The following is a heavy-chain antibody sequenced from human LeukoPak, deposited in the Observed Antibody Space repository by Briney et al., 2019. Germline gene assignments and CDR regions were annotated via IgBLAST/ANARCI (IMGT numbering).Heavy chain of an antibody. CDR1: GFTFTNYA. J-gene: IGHJ4*02. Sequence: LAGGSLRLSCAASGFTFTNYAMSWVRQTPGKGLEWVSATVGSGPDTYHADSVKGRFTVSRDNSRNTLYLQMNSLRAEDTAVYYCAKGNDYGDYGFVYWTYYFDYWGQGTLVTVSS. D-gene: IGHD4-17*01. CDR2: TVGSGPDT. CDR3: AKGNDYGDYGFVYWTYYFDY. V-gene: IGHV3-23*01.